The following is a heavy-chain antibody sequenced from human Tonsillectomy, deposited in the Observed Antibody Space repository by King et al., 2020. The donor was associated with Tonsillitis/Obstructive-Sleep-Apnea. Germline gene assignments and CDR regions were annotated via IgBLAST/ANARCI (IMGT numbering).Heavy chain of an antibody. D-gene: IGHD2-15*01. Sequence: VQLVQSGGGLVQPGGCLRLSCAASGFTFSTYGFNWVRQAPGKGLEWISYISSGSNTIYYADSVKGRFTISRDNAKNSLYLQMNSLRDEDTAVYYCARPGRWGCRGGSCYYFDYWGQGALVTVSS. CDR3: ARPGRWGCRGGSCYYFDY. J-gene: IGHJ4*02. CDR1: GFTFSTYG. V-gene: IGHV3-48*02. CDR2: ISSGSNTI.